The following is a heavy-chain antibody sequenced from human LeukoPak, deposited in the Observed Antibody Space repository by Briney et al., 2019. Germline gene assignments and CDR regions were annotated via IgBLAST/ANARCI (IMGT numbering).Heavy chain of an antibody. CDR3: ARGGVWHLAHFDY. Sequence: SETLSLTCAVYGGSFSGYYWGWIRQPPGQGLEWIGEINHSGTTNYNPSLKSRVTISIDMSKNQFSLNLISVTAADTAVYYCARGGVWHLAHFDYWGQGTLVTVSS. CDR2: INHSGTT. V-gene: IGHV4-34*01. J-gene: IGHJ4*02. CDR1: GGSFSGYY.